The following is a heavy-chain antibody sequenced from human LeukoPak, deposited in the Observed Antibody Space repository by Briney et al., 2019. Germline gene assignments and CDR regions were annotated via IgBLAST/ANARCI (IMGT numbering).Heavy chain of an antibody. V-gene: IGHV3-23*01. J-gene: IGHJ6*03. Sequence: GGSLRLSCGASGFAFSAHGMSWVRQAPGKGLEWVSAIGGYGTTTYYGDSVRGRFTISRDNSKNTLYLQMNSLRAEDTAVYYCARDTLEGGYDFWSGYYPYYYYYYMDVWGKGTTVTVSS. D-gene: IGHD3-3*01. CDR3: ARDTLEGGYDFWSGYYPYYYYYYMDV. CDR2: IGGYGTTT. CDR1: GFAFSAHG.